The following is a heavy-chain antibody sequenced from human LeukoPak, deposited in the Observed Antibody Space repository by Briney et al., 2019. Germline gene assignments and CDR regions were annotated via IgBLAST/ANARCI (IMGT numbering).Heavy chain of an antibody. CDR3: ARGRSDAEY. CDR1: GFTFSSYA. CDR2: ISYDGSNK. V-gene: IGHV3-30*04. Sequence: GGSLRLSCAASGFTFSSYAMHWLRNAPGKGLEWVAVISYDGSNKYYADSVKGRLTIPRDNSKNSLYLQMNSLRAEDTAVYYGARGRSDAEYWGQGTLVTVSS. J-gene: IGHJ4*02.